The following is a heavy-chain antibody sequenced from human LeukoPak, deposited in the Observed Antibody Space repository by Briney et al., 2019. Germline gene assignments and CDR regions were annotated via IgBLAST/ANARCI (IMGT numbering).Heavy chain of an antibody. D-gene: IGHD3-22*01. Sequence: GGSLRLSCTASGFTFGDYGMSWVRQAPGKGLEWVGFIRSKAYGGTTEYAASMKGRFTISRDDSKSIAYLQMNSLKTEDTAVYYCTRGDYYDTSGYYFLFDYWGQGTLVTVSS. J-gene: IGHJ4*02. CDR2: IRSKAYGGTT. CDR1: GFTFGDYG. CDR3: TRGDYYDTSGYYFLFDY. V-gene: IGHV3-49*04.